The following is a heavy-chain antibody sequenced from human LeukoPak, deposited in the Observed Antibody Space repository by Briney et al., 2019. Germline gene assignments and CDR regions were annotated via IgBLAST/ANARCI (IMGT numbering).Heavy chain of an antibody. D-gene: IGHD3/OR15-3a*01. V-gene: IGHV3-30*04. CDR3: AKDTSTTAGYYFYMDV. CDR1: GFIFSTYA. Sequence: PGKSLRLSCEASGFIFSTYAMHWVRQSPGKGLEWVALMSLDGNRKYYADSAKGRFTISRDNSKNTLYLQLNSLRVEDTAMYYCAKDTSTTAGYYFYMDVWGTGAAVIVSS. J-gene: IGHJ6*03. CDR2: MSLDGNRK.